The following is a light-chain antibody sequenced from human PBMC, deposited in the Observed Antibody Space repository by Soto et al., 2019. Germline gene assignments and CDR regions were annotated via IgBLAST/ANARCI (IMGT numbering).Light chain of an antibody. CDR3: HQRSNWPPT. V-gene: IGKV3-11*01. CDR2: GAS. CDR1: QSVSSY. J-gene: IGKJ4*01. Sequence: EIVLTQSPGTLSLSPGERDTLSCRASQSVSSYLAWYQQKPGQAPRLLIYGASNRATGIPDRFSGSGSGTDFTLTISSLQPEDFALYYCHQRSNWPPTFGGGTEVDIK.